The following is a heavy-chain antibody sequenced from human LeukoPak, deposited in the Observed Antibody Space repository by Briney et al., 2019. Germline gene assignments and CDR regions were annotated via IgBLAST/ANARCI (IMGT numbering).Heavy chain of an antibody. CDR3: ARGQIYDYVWGSYRHITGIDY. V-gene: IGHV3-30*04. CDR2: ISYDGSNE. CDR1: GFTFSSYV. Sequence: GGSLRLSCAASGFTFSSYVMHWVRQAPGKGLEWVAIISYDGSNEYYADSVKGRFTISRDNSKNTLYLQMNSLRAEDTAVYYCARGQIYDYVWGSYRHITGIDYWGQGTLVTVSS. J-gene: IGHJ4*02. D-gene: IGHD3-16*02.